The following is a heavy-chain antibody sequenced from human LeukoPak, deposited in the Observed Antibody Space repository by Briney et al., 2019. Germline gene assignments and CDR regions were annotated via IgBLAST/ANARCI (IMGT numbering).Heavy chain of an antibody. Sequence: GGSLRLSCAASGFTFSDYYMSWIRQAPGKGLEWVSYISSSGSTIYYADSVKGRFTISRDNAKNSLYLQMNSLRAEDTAVYYCARDRAYYYDSIPDYWGQGTLVTVSS. CDR1: GFTFSDYY. CDR3: ARDRAYYYDSIPDY. J-gene: IGHJ4*02. V-gene: IGHV3-11*01. D-gene: IGHD3-22*01. CDR2: ISSSGSTI.